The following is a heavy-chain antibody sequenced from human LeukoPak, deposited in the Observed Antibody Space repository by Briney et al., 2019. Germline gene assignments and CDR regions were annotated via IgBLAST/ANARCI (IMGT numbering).Heavy chain of an antibody. CDR1: GYSISSGYY. D-gene: IGHD6-19*01. J-gene: IGHJ5*02. CDR2: FYHSGST. CDR3: ARGPVGSGWVINWFDP. V-gene: IGHV4-38-2*01. Sequence: SETLSLTCAVSGYSISSGYYWGWIRQPPGKGLEWIGNFYHSGSTYYNPSLKSRVTISVDTSKNQFSLKLSSVTAADTAVYYWARGPVGSGWVINWFDPWGQGTLVTVSS.